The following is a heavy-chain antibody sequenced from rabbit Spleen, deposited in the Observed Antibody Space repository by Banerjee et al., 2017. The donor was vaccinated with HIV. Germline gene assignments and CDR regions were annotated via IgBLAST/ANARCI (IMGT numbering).Heavy chain of an antibody. V-gene: IGHV1S45*01. CDR1: GFSLSSSYW. Sequence: QEQLEESGGDLVKPEGSLTLTCTASGFSLSSSYWICWVRQAPGKGLEWIACIDTGGAHATYYATWAKGRFTVSKTSSTTVTLQMTSLTVADTATYFCARAGDGISGYAAEFTLWGPGTLVTVS. D-gene: IGHD1-1*01. CDR3: ARAGDGISGYAAEFTL. CDR2: IDTGGAHAT. J-gene: IGHJ4*01.